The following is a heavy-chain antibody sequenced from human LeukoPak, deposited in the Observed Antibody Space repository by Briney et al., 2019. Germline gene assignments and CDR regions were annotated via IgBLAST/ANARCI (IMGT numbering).Heavy chain of an antibody. V-gene: IGHV4-31*03. J-gene: IGHJ4*02. CDR3: ASQLRYCSSTSCPPNYFDY. Sequence: PSETLSLTCTVSGGSISSGGYYWSWLRHHPGKGLEWIGYIYYSGSTYHNPSLKSRVTISVDTSKNQFSLKLSSVTAADTAVYYCASQLRYCSSTSCPPNYFDYWGQGTLVTVSS. CDR2: IYYSGST. CDR1: GGSISSGGYY. D-gene: IGHD2-2*01.